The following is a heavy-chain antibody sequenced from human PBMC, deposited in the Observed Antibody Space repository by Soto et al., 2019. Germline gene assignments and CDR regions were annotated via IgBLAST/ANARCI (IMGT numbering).Heavy chain of an antibody. CDR3: ARDAHQPFGITIFGVVINNWFDP. CDR1: GFTFSSYS. CDR2: ISSSSSTI. D-gene: IGHD3-3*01. V-gene: IGHV3-48*01. Sequence: PGGSLRLSCAASGFTFSSYSMNWVRQAPGKGLEWVSYISSSSSTIYYADSVKGRFTISRDNAKNSLYLQMNSLRAEDTAVYYCARDAHQPFGITIFGVVINNWFDPWGQGTLVTVSS. J-gene: IGHJ5*02.